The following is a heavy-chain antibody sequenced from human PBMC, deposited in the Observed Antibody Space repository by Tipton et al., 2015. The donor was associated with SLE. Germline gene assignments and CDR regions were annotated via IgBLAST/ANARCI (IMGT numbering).Heavy chain of an antibody. CDR2: INHSGST. CDR3: AREGIGFDY. Sequence: TLSLTCAVYGGSFSGYYWSWIRQPPGKGLEWIGEINHSGSTNYNPSLKSRVTISVDTSKNQFSLKLSSVTAADTAVYYCAREGIGFDYWGQGTLVTVSS. CDR1: GGSFSGYY. J-gene: IGHJ4*02. V-gene: IGHV4-34*01. D-gene: IGHD2-21*01.